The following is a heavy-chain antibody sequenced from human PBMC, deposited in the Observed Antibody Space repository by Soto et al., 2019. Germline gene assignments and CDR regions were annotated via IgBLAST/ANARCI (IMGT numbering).Heavy chain of an antibody. D-gene: IGHD3-3*01. J-gene: IGHJ5*02. Sequence: SETLSLTCAVSGGSISSGGYSWSWIRQPPGKGLEWIGYIYHSGSTYYNPSLKSRVTISVDRSKSQFSLKLSSVTAADTAVYYCASTGNTIFGVAKGWFDPWGQGTLVTVSS. CDR2: IYHSGST. V-gene: IGHV4-30-2*01. CDR3: ASTGNTIFGVAKGWFDP. CDR1: GGSISSGGYS.